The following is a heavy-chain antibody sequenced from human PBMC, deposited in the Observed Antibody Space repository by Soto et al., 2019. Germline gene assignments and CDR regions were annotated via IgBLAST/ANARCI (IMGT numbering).Heavy chain of an antibody. D-gene: IGHD3-22*01. CDR1: GSTFSMHS. J-gene: IGHJ4*02. CDR2: ISRDGRST. V-gene: IGHV3-64D*08. Sequence: GGSLRLSCSASGSTFSMHSMHWVRQTPGKALEYVSAISRDGRSTFYADSVKGRFTISRDNSKNTLYLRMNSLRSDDTAVYYCVKEANPFINTLVVLIFDYWGQGT. CDR3: VKEANPFINTLVVLIFDY.